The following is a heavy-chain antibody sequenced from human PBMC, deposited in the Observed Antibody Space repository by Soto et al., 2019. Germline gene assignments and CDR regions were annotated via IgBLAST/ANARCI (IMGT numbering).Heavy chain of an antibody. V-gene: IGHV2-70*01. Sequence: SGPTLVNPTQTLTLTCTFSGFSLSTSGMCVSWIRQPPGKALEWLALIDWYDDKYYSTFLKTMLIISKDTSKNLVVLTMTNMDPVDTATYYCARMRYYDILTGYYTTPSHYYYGMDVWGQGTTVTVSS. CDR2: IDWYDDK. CDR1: GFSLSTSGMC. D-gene: IGHD3-9*01. CDR3: ARMRYYDILTGYYTTPSHYYYGMDV. J-gene: IGHJ6*02.